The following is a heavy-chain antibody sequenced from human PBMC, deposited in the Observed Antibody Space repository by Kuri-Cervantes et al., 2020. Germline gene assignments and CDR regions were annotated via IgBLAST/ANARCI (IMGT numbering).Heavy chain of an antibody. V-gene: IGHV1-3*01. J-gene: IGHJ4*02. CDR2: INAGNGNT. CDR3: ARGTTGTSKGINFDY. CDR1: GYTFTSYA. D-gene: IGHD1-1*01. Sequence: ASVKVSCKASGYTFTSYAMHWVRQAPGQRLEWMGWINAGNGNTKYSQKFQGRVTITRDTSASTAYMELSSLRSEDTAVYYCARGTTGTSKGINFDYWGQGTLVTDSS.